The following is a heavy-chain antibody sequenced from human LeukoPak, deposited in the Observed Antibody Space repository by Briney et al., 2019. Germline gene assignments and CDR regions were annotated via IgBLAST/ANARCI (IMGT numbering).Heavy chain of an antibody. V-gene: IGHV3-73*01. CDR1: GFTFSGST. CDR3: IRGAVSGSYSGLDV. CDR2: IRTNPNNYAT. J-gene: IGHJ6*02. D-gene: IGHD1-26*01. Sequence: GGSLRLSCAASGFTFSGSTIHWVRQASGKGLEWVGRIRTNPNNYATAYGTSVKGRFTLSRDDSRNTAYLQMNSLKIEDTAVYYCIRGAVSGSYSGLDVWGQGTTVTVSS.